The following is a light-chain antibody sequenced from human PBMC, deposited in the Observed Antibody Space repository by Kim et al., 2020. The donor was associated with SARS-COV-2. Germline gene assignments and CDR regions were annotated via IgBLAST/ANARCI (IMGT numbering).Light chain of an antibody. J-gene: IGLJ3*02. CDR2: GKN. CDR1: SLRSYY. Sequence: SSELTQDPAVSVALGQTVRITCQGDSLRSYYASWYQHKPGQAPVLVIYGKNNRPSGSPDRFSCYSSGNTASLTITGAQAEDEADYYCNSRESSGNHWVFGGGTKLTVL. CDR3: NSRESSGNHWV. V-gene: IGLV3-19*01.